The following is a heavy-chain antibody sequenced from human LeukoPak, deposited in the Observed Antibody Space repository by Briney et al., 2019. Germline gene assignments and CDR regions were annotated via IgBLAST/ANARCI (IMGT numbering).Heavy chain of an antibody. V-gene: IGHV3-30-3*01. Sequence: GRSLRLSCAASGFTFSSYAMHWVRQAPGKGLEWVAVISYDGSNKYYADSVKGRFTISRDNSKNTLYLQMNSLRAEDTAVYYCARDRAPLLWFGEYDYWGQGTLSPSPQ. CDR1: GFTFSSYA. J-gene: IGHJ4*02. D-gene: IGHD3-10*01. CDR3: ARDRAPLLWFGEYDY. CDR2: ISYDGSNK.